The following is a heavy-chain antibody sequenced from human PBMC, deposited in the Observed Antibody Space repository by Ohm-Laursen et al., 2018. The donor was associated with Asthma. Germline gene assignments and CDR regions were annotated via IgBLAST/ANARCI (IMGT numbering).Heavy chain of an antibody. V-gene: IGHV1-58*01. J-gene: IGHJ6*02. CDR3: AASRTDYYGMDV. D-gene: IGHD1-1*01. CDR2: IVVGSGNT. CDR1: GFTFTSSA. Sequence: VASVKVSCKASGFTFTSSAVQWVRQARGQRLEWIGWIVVGSGNTNYAQKFQERVTITRDMSTSTAYMELSSLRSEDTAVYYCAASRTDYYGMDVWGQGTTVTVSS.